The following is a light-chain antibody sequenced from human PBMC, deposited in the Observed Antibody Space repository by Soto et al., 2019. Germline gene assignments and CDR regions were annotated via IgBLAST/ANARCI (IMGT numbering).Light chain of an antibody. Sequence: QSALTQPPSASGSPGQSVTISCTGTSSDVGGYNYVSWYQQHPGKAPKLMIFDVNKRPSGVPDRFSGSKSGNTASLTVSGLQAEDEADYYCSSYAASTHWLFGGGTQLTVL. CDR1: SSDVGGYNY. CDR2: DVN. J-gene: IGLJ3*02. CDR3: SSYAASTHWL. V-gene: IGLV2-8*01.